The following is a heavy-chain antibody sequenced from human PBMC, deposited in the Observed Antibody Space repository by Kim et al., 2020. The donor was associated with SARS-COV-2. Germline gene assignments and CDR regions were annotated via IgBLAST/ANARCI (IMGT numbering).Heavy chain of an antibody. Sequence: TYYNPSLKSRVTISVDTSKNQFSLKLSSVTAADTAVYYCARLTVTTYFDYWGQGTLVTVSS. CDR3: ARLTVTTYFDY. V-gene: IGHV4-39*01. J-gene: IGHJ4*02. CDR2: T. D-gene: IGHD4-17*01.